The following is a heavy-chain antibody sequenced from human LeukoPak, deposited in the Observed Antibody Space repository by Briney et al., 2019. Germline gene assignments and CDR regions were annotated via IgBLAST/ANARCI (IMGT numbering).Heavy chain of an antibody. J-gene: IGHJ6*02. Sequence: GGSLRLSCAASGFIFSSYSMNWVRQAPGKGLEWVSSISNSGIYIFYADSVKGRFTMARDNGKNSLFLQMNSLRAEDTAVYSCARHMTPESTTPYYYGMDVWGQGTTVTVSS. D-gene: IGHD2-15*01. CDR3: ARHMTPESTTPYYYGMDV. V-gene: IGHV3-21*01. CDR1: GFIFSSYS. CDR2: ISNSGIYI.